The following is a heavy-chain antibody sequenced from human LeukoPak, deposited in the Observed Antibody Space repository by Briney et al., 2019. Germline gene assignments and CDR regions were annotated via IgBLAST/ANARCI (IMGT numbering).Heavy chain of an antibody. CDR1: GYTFSSGYY. CDR3: ARGAYYNFWSGFYYSPHFDY. Sequence: ASVKVSCKASGYTFSSGYYLHWVRQAPGQGLEWMGWINPNNGDTNYAQKFQGRVTMTRDTSISTAYKELSRLRSDDAAVYFCARGAYYNFWSGFYYSPHFDYWGQGTLVTVSS. V-gene: IGHV1-2*02. D-gene: IGHD3-3*01. CDR2: INPNNGDT. J-gene: IGHJ4*02.